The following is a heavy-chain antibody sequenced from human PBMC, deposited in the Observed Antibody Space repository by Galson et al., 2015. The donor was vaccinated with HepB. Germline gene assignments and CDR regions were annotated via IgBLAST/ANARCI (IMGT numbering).Heavy chain of an antibody. CDR1: GFTVSSNH. D-gene: IGHD1-1*01. J-gene: IGHJ6*03. Sequence: SLRLSCAASGFTVSSNHMSWVRQAPGKGLEWVSLIYSGGTSYYADSVKGRFTISRDNPKNTLYFQMNNLRAEGTAVDYCARTRNWSYSMDVWGKGTTVTVSS. CDR2: IYSGGTS. V-gene: IGHV3-53*01. CDR3: ARTRNWSYSMDV.